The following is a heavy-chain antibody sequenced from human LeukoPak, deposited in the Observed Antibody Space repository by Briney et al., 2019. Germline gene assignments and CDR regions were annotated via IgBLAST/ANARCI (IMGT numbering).Heavy chain of an antibody. Sequence: GGSLRLSCAASGFTFSSYAMSWVRQAPGKGLEWVSAISGSGGSTYYADSVKGRFTISRDNSKNTLYLQMNSLRAEDTAVYYCAKDLRDGYNYWNYFDYWGHGTLVTVSS. D-gene: IGHD5-24*01. V-gene: IGHV3-23*01. CDR2: ISGSGGST. CDR3: AKDLRDGYNYWNYFDY. CDR1: GFTFSSYA. J-gene: IGHJ4*01.